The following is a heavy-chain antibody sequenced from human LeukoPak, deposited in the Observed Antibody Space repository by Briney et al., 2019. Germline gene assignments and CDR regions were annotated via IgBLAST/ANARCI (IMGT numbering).Heavy chain of an antibody. CDR1: GDSINNYY. J-gene: IGHJ4*02. D-gene: IGHD3-10*01. Sequence: SETLSLTCTVSGDSINNYYWSWIRQPPGKGLEWIGYIYYSGSTNYNSSLKSRVTISVDTSKNQFSLKLSSVTAADTALYYCARGYGSGSHYFDYWGQGSLVTVSS. V-gene: IGHV4-59*01. CDR3: ARGYGSGSHYFDY. CDR2: IYYSGST.